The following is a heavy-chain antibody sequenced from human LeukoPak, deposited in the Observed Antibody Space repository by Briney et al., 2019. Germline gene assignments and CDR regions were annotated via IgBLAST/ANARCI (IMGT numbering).Heavy chain of an antibody. Sequence: SETLSLTCTVSGGSISTYYWNWIRQPPGKGLEWIGYIYYSGTTNYNPSLKSRVSMSVDTSTNQFSLKLTSVTAADTALYFCARAPHTSPTDYYFDFWGPGTLVTVSS. V-gene: IGHV4-59*12. CDR1: GGSISTYY. CDR2: IYYSGTT. D-gene: IGHD1-14*01. CDR3: ARAPHTSPTDYYFDF. J-gene: IGHJ4*02.